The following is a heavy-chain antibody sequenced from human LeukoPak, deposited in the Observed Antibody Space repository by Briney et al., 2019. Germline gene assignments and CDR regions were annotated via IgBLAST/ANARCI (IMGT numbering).Heavy chain of an antibody. CDR2: ISAYNGNT. J-gene: IGHJ4*02. Sequence: ASVKVSCKASGYTFSSYGISWVRQAPGQGLEWMRWISAYNGNTNYAQKLQGRVTMTTDTSTSTAYMELRSLRSDDTAVYYCARVELTIFGVVTPFDYWGQGTLVTVSS. V-gene: IGHV1-18*01. D-gene: IGHD3-3*01. CDR1: GYTFSSYG. CDR3: ARVELTIFGVVTPFDY.